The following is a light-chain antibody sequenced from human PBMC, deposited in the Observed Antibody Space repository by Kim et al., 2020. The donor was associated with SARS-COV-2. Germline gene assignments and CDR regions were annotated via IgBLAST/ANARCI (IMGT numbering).Light chain of an antibody. J-gene: IGLJ1*01. CDR3: SSYTSSNTYV. CDR2: HVN. V-gene: IGLV2-14*03. CDR1: SGDVGAYNS. Sequence: QSALTQPASVSGSPGQSITISCTGTSGDVGAYNSVSWYRQHPGKAPKLMLYHVNNRPSGVSNRFSGSKSGNTASLTISGLQAEDEADYHCSSYTSSNTYVFGTGTKVTVL.